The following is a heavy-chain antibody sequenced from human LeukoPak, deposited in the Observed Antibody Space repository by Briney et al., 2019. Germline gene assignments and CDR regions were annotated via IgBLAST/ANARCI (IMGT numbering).Heavy chain of an antibody. D-gene: IGHD3-22*01. CDR1: GITLSNYG. CDR2: LSASGGGA. V-gene: IGHV3-23*01. CDR3: AKRGVVIRVILVGFHKEAYYFDS. J-gene: IGHJ4*02. Sequence: GGSLRLSCAVSGITLSNYGMTWVRQAPGKGLECVASLSASGGGASYADSVRGRFTISRDNAKNTLYLQMNSLRAEDTAVYFCAKRGVVIRVILVGFHKEAYYFDSWGQGVLVTVSS.